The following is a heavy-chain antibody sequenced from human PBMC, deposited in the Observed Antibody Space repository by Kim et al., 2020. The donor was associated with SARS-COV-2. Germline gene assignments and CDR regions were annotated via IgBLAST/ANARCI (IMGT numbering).Heavy chain of an antibody. CDR3: VRNVGSSGSEFQH. V-gene: IGHV3-23*01. D-gene: IGHD3-22*01. Sequence: GGSLRLSCAASGFTFSAYAMSWVRQAPGKGLEWVSGISGSDSSTYNADSVKGRFIISRDNSKNTLHLQMNSLRAEDTAVYYCVRNVGSSGSEFQHWGQGTLVTVSS. CDR1: GFTFSAYA. CDR2: ISGSDSST. J-gene: IGHJ1*01.